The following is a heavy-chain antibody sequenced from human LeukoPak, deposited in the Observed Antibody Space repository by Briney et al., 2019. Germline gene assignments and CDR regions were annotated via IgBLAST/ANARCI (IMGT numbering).Heavy chain of an antibody. D-gene: IGHD3-22*01. Sequence: PGGSLRLSCAASGFTFSSYWMSWVRQAPGKGLEWVSSISSSSSYIYYADSVKGRFTISRDNAKNSLYLQMNSLRAEDTAVYYCARDSSGMIVVVTLAYYGMDVWGQGTTVTVSS. J-gene: IGHJ6*02. CDR1: GFTFSSYW. V-gene: IGHV3-21*01. CDR3: ARDSSGMIVVVTLAYYGMDV. CDR2: ISSSSSYI.